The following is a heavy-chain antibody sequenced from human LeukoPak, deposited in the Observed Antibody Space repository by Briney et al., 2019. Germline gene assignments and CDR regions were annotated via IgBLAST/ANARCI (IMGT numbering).Heavy chain of an antibody. J-gene: IGHJ5*02. V-gene: IGHV4-34*01. CDR2: INHSGST. CDR1: GGSFSGVY. CDR3: ARGPGSGSYFAWFDH. Sequence: PSETLSLTCAVYGGSFSGVYWSWIRQPPGRGLEWIGEINHSGSTNYNPSLKSRVTVSVDTSKNQFSLKLSSVTAADTAVYYCARGPGSGSYFAWFDHWGQGTPVTVSS. D-gene: IGHD3-10*01.